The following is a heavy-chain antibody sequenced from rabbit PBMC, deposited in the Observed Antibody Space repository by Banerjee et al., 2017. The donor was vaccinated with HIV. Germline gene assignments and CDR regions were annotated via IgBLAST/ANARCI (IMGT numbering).Heavy chain of an antibody. CDR1: GFDLSSYYY. CDR3: ARATYGGAGAAYGYFNL. Sequence: QQQLEESGGGLVQPEGSLTLTCKASGFDLSSYYYMCWVRQAPGKGLQWIACIYDGSSGSTYYASWAKGRFTISKTSSTTVTLQMTSLTAADTATYFCARATYGGAGAAYGYFNLWGPGTLVTVS. V-gene: IGHV1S45*01. CDR2: IYDGSSGST. J-gene: IGHJ4*01. D-gene: IGHD6-1*01.